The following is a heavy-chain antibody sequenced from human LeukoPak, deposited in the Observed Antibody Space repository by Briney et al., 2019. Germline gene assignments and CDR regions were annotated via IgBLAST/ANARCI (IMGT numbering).Heavy chain of an antibody. CDR3: ARDYDIL. D-gene: IGHD3-9*01. CDR1: GFSFSSYW. V-gene: IGHV3-74*01. CDR2: VTSDGSST. J-gene: IGHJ4*02. Sequence: PGGSLRLSCAASGFSFSSYWMHWVRQAPGKGLVWVSRVTSDGSSTSYADSVKGRFSISRDNAKNTLYLLMNSLRAEDTAVYYCARDYDILWGQGTLVTVSS.